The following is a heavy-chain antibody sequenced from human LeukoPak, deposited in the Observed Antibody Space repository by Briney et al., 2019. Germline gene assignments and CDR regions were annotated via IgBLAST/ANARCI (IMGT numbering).Heavy chain of an antibody. J-gene: IGHJ6*03. D-gene: IGHD3-10*01. CDR3: ARVRDYGSGSYYYYYYMDV. V-gene: IGHV1-69*06. CDR2: IIPIFGTA. CDR1: GGTFSSYA. Sequence: ASVKVSCKASGGTFSSYAISWVRQAPGQGLEWMGGIIPIFGTANYAQKFQGRVTITADKSTSTAYMELSSLRSEDTAVYYCARVRDYGSGSYYYYYYMDVWGKGTTVTVSS.